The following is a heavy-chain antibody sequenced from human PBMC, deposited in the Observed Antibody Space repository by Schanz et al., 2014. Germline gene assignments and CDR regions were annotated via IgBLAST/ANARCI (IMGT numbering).Heavy chain of an antibody. CDR1: GYTFSDSY. Sequence: VQSVHSGTEVQKLGASVKVSCKASGYTFSDSYVHWVRQAPGQGLEWMGWMNPNSGTTGYAQKFQGRVTMTRNTSTSTAYMDLRSLRSDDTAVYYCARDQSPYTNSSDVRYFDYWGQGSLVTVSS. CDR2: MNPNSGTT. D-gene: IGHD6-6*01. V-gene: IGHV1-8*02. J-gene: IGHJ4*02. CDR3: ARDQSPYTNSSDVRYFDY.